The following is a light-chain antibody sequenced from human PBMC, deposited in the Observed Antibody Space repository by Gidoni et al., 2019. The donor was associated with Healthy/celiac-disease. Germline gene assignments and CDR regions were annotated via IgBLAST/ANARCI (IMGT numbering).Light chain of an antibody. CDR2: GTS. CDR3: QSYDSSLSGPVV. V-gene: IGLV1-40*01. J-gene: IGLJ2*01. CDR1: SSNIGAGYD. Sequence: QSVLTQQPSVSGAPGRRVTISCTGISSNIGAGYDVHWYQQLPGTAPKLLIYGTSHRPSGVSDRFSGANSGPSASLSIPGLQAEDEADYYCQSYDSSLSGPVVFGGGTKLTVL.